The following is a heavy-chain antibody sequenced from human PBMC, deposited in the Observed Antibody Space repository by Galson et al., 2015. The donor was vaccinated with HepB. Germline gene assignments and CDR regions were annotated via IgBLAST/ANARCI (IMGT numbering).Heavy chain of an antibody. CDR1: GFTFTSSA. CDR2: IVVGGGNT. V-gene: IGHV1-58*02. D-gene: IGHD5-18*01. J-gene: IGHJ4*02. CDR3: AADHGQLWLNY. Sequence: SVKVSCKASGFTFTSSAMQWVRQARGQRLEWIGWIVVGGGNTNYAQKFQERVNITRDMSTSTAYMELSCLRSEDTAVYYCAADHGQLWLNYWGQGTLVTVSS.